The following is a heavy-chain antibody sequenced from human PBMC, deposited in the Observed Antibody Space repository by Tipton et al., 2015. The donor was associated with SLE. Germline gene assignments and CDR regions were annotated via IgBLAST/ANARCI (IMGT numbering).Heavy chain of an antibody. V-gene: IGHV4-38-2*02. CDR3: ARDRSSVSD. J-gene: IGHJ4*02. D-gene: IGHD5/OR15-5a*01. Sequence: TLSLTCAVSGYFISSGFYWGWIRQPPGKGLEWIGIAYHSGSTYYSPSLESRVTISIDTSKNQFSLKLTSVTAADTAVYFCARDRSSVSDWGQGTQVIVSP. CDR1: GYFISSGFY. CDR2: AYHSGST.